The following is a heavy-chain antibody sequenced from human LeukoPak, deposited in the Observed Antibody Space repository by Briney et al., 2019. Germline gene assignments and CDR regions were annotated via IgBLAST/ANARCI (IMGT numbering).Heavy chain of an antibody. Sequence: SETLSLTCTASGGSISTFYWSWIRQAPGKGLEWIGYIFQSGTTKYNPSLKSRVSISVDTSKNQFSLNLRSVTAADTAIYFCARRYYGSGSSAFDIWGQGTMVAVSS. D-gene: IGHD3-10*01. CDR3: ARRYYGSGSSAFDI. CDR2: IFQSGTT. J-gene: IGHJ3*02. CDR1: GGSISTFY. V-gene: IGHV4-59*08.